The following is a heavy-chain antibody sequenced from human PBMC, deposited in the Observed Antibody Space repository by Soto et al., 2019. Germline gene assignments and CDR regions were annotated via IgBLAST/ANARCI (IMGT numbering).Heavy chain of an antibody. Sequence: QVQLQESGPGLVKPSQTLSLTCTVSGGSISSGDYYWSWIRQPPGKGLEWIGYIYYSGSTYYNPSLKSRXXIXVVXSKNQFSLKLSSVTAADTAVYYCATGIAVAGVLDPWGQGTLVTVSS. D-gene: IGHD6-19*01. CDR1: GGSISSGDYY. CDR2: IYYSGST. V-gene: IGHV4-30-4*01. J-gene: IGHJ5*02. CDR3: ATGIAVAGVLDP.